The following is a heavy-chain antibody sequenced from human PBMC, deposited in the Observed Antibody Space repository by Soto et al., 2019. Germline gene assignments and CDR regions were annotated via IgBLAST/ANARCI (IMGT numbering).Heavy chain of an antibody. CDR2: ISSSGSTI. Sequence: PGGSLRLSCAASGFTFSSYEMNWVRQAPGKGLEWVSYISSSGSTIYYADSVKGRFTISRDNAKNSLYLQMNSPRAEDTAVYYCARDLLGSAGHFDYWGQGTLVTVSS. J-gene: IGHJ4*02. CDR3: ARDLLGSAGHFDY. V-gene: IGHV3-48*03. D-gene: IGHD6-13*01. CDR1: GFTFSSYE.